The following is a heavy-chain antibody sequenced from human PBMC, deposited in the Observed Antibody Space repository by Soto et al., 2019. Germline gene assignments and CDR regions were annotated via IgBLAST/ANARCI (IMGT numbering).Heavy chain of an antibody. D-gene: IGHD2-21*02. CDR3: ARDHLILQAHDFFYGSDV. J-gene: IGHJ6*02. CDR2: IPQEGVDG. V-gene: IGHV3-7*03. Sequence: PGGSLRLSCEVSGFVFSMYSMSWVRQTPGKGLEWVAKIPQEGVDGHYADSVKGRFTISRDNGKNSLYLQMNNLRAEDTAVYYCARDHLILQAHDFFYGSDVLGRGATVTVSS. CDR1: GFVFSMYS.